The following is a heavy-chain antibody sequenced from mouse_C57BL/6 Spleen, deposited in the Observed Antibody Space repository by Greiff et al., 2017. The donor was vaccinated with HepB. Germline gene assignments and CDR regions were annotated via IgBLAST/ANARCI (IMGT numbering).Heavy chain of an antibody. CDR2: IYPSDSET. CDR1: GYTFTSYW. V-gene: IGHV1-61*01. D-gene: IGHD2-3*01. CDR3: ARRWLLPYWYFDV. J-gene: IGHJ1*03. Sequence: QVQLKQPGAELVRPGSSVKLSCKASGYTFTSYWMDWVKQRPGQGLEWIGNIYPSDSETHYNQKFKDKATLTVDKSSSTAYMQLSSLTSEDSAVYYCARRWLLPYWYFDVWGTGTTVTVSS.